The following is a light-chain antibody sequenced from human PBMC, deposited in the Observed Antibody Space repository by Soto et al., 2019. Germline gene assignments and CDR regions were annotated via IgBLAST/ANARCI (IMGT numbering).Light chain of an antibody. Sequence: QSALTQPASVSGSPGQSITISCTGTSSDIGGYNYVSWYQQHPGKVPKLMIFEVSNRPSGVSYRFSGSKSGNTASLTISGLQAEDEADYYCTSYTRTTTLVVFGGGTKVTVL. J-gene: IGLJ3*02. CDR1: SSDIGGYNY. CDR3: TSYTRTTTLVV. CDR2: EVS. V-gene: IGLV2-14*01.